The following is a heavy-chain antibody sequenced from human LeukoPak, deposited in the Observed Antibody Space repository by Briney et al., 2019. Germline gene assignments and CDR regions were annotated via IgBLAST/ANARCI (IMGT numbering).Heavy chain of an antibody. J-gene: IGHJ4*02. Sequence: SETLSLTCTVSGGSISSGDYCWSWIRQSPGKGLEWIGYSYYSGSTYYNPSLKSRVTISVDTSKNQFSLKLSSVTAADTAVYYCARLSGYSSGHCYSDYWGQGTLVTVSS. CDR1: GGSISSGDYC. CDR2: SYYSGST. V-gene: IGHV4-61*08. CDR3: ARLSGYSSGHCYSDY. D-gene: IGHD3-22*01.